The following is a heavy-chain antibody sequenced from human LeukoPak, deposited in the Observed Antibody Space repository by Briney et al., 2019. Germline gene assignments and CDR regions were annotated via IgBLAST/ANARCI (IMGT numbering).Heavy chain of an antibody. Sequence: GGSLRLSCAASGFTVSSYEMNWVRQAPGKGLEWVSSISSSSSYIYYADSVKGRFTISRDNAKNSLYLQMNSLRAEDTAVYYCAREPTLGGYNAFDIWGQGTMVTVSS. V-gene: IGHV3-21*01. D-gene: IGHD5-24*01. J-gene: IGHJ3*02. CDR1: GFTVSSYE. CDR3: AREPTLGGYNAFDI. CDR2: ISSSSSYI.